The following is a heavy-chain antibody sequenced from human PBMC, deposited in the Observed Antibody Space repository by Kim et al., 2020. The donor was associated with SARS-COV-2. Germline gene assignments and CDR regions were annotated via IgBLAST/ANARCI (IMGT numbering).Heavy chain of an antibody. D-gene: IGHD1-26*01. CDR1: GFTFSSYG. CDR2: IWYDGSNK. CDR3: ARDLIVGATHTFDY. V-gene: IGHV3-33*01. J-gene: IGHJ4*02. Sequence: GGSLRLSCAASGFTFSSYGMHWVRQAPGKGLEWVAVIWYDGSNKYYADSVKGRFTISRDNSKNTLYLQMNSLRAEDTAVYYCARDLIVGATHTFDYWGQGTLVTVSS.